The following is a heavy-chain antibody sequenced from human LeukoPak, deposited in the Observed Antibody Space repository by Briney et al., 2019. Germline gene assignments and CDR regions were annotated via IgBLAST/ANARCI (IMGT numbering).Heavy chain of an antibody. CDR2: IHAGDSDT. CDR3: ARHPISGEDIWSAFFSPNFYL. V-gene: IGHV5-51*01. Sequence: GESLKISSKGSGYTFINEWIGWVRQRPGKGLEWMGIIHAGDSDTRYSPSFQGQVTMSVDKSITTAYLQWRSLKDSDTAIYYCARHPISGEDIWSAFFSPNFYLWGQGTLVTVSS. CDR1: GYTFINEW. D-gene: IGHD3-3*01. J-gene: IGHJ5*02.